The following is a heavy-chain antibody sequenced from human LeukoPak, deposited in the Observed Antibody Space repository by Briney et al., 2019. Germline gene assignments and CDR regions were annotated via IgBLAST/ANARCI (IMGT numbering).Heavy chain of an antibody. V-gene: IGHV3-23*01. Sequence: PGGSLRLSCAASGFTFSSSAMSWVRQAPGKGLEWVSAISNNGGYTYYADSVQGRFTISRDNSKSTLCLQMNSLRAEDTAVYFCVTGLWTFGSWGQGTLVTVSS. CDR1: GFTFSSSA. CDR3: VTGLWTFGS. CDR2: ISNNGGYT. D-gene: IGHD3-16*01. J-gene: IGHJ4*02.